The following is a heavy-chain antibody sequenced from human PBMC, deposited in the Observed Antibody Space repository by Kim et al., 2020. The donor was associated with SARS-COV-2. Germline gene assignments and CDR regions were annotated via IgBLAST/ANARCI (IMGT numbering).Heavy chain of an antibody. CDR1: GGSFSGYY. CDR3: ARGRTTLGYYYDSSGYSYFDY. J-gene: IGHJ4*02. Sequence: SETLSLTCAVYGGSFSGYYWSWIRQPPGKGLEWIGEINHSGSTNYNPSLKSRVTISVDTSKNQFSLKLSSVTAADTAVYYCARGRTTLGYYYDSSGYSYFDYWGQGTLVTVSS. CDR2: INHSGST. D-gene: IGHD3-22*01. V-gene: IGHV4-34*01.